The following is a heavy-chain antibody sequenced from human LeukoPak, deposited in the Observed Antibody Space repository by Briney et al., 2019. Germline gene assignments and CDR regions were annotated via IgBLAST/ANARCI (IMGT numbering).Heavy chain of an antibody. CDR2: IYHSGST. V-gene: IGHV4-38-2*02. J-gene: IGHJ4*02. D-gene: IGHD1-26*01. CDR3: ARVQGGSYHPYYFDY. CDR1: GYSISSGYY. Sequence: PSETLSLTCTVSGYSISSGYYWGWIRQPPGKGLEWIGSIYHSGSTYYNPSLKSRVTISVDTSKNQFSLKLSSVTAADTAVYYCARVQGGSYHPYYFDYWGQGTLVTVSS.